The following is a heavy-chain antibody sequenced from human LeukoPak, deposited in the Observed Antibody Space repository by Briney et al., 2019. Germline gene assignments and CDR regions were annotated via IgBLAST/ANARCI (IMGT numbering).Heavy chain of an antibody. Sequence: SETLSLTCTVSGGSISTYYWSWIRQSPGKGLECIGYIYYSGSTNYNPSLKSRVTISVDTSKNQFSLKLSSVTAADTAVYYCARFPSHDPHRMDVWGQGTTVTVSS. J-gene: IGHJ6*02. D-gene: IGHD3-16*01. CDR2: IYYSGST. CDR3: ARFPSHDPHRMDV. CDR1: GGSISTYY. V-gene: IGHV4-59*01.